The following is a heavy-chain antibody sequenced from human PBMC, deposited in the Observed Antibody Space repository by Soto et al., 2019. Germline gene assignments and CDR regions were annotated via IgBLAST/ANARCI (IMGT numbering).Heavy chain of an antibody. CDR3: ASGGGEKSCSFDI. D-gene: IGHD2-15*01. CDR2: TYYRSKWYN. Sequence: QSQTLSLTCAISGDSVSSNSAAWNWIRQSPSRGLEWLGRTYYRSKWYNDYAVSVKSRITINPDTSKNQFSLQLNAVTPDDTALYYGASGGGEKSCSFDIWGQGTMVTVSS. CDR1: GDSVSSNSAA. J-gene: IGHJ3*02. V-gene: IGHV6-1*01.